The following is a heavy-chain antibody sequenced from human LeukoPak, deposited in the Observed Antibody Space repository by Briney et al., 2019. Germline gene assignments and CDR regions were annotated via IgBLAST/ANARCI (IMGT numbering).Heavy chain of an antibody. D-gene: IGHD5-18*01. J-gene: IGHJ4*02. CDR3: ARAVDTAMVRNFDY. Sequence: PSETLSLTCTVSGGSISSYYWSWIRRPPGKGLEWIGYIYYSGSTNYNPSLKSRVTISVDTSKNQFSLKLSSVTAADTAVYYCARAVDTAMVRNFDYWGQGTLVTVSS. CDR2: IYYSGST. CDR1: GGSISSYY. V-gene: IGHV4-59*08.